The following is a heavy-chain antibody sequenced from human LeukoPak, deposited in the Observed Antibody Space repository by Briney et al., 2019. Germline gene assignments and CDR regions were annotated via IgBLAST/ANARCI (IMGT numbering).Heavy chain of an antibody. CDR1: GGSISSSSYY. Sequence: SETLSLTCTVSGGSISSSSYYWGWIRQPPGKGLEWIGSMYYSGSTYYNTSLKSRVPISVETSKNQFSLKLSSVTAADTAVYYCARRHVLAVAYFDYWGQGTLVTVSS. CDR3: ARRHVLAVAYFDY. D-gene: IGHD6-19*01. V-gene: IGHV4-39*01. CDR2: MYYSGST. J-gene: IGHJ4*02.